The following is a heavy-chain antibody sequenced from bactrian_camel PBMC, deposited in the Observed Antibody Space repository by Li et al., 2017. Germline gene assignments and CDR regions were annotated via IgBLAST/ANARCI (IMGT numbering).Heavy chain of an antibody. CDR1: GYGVGSGC. J-gene: IGHJ4*01. V-gene: IGHV3S1*01. CDR3: VARRHGECYFWANNWSRATWYDH. D-gene: IGHD8*01. Sequence: VQLVESGGGAVQPGGSLRLSCVATGYGVGSGCMGYFRQLPGKEREVVAATVPSNTWYASFVKGRFTLSKDKDKNIQSLQMNNLTPEDTGIYYCVARRHGECYFWANNWSRATWYDHWGQGTQVTVS. CDR2: TVPSNT.